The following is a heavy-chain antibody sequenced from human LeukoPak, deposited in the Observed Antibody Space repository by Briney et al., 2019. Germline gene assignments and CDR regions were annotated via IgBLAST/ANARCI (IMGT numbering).Heavy chain of an antibody. V-gene: IGHV1-24*01. J-gene: IGHJ4*02. Sequence: ASVKVSCKVSGYSLAELFMHWVRQAPGKGLEWMGGFDPEDDKIIYAQKFQGRVTMTADTSMSTAYMELRSLRSDDTAVYYCARILVGPTGHFDYWGQGTLVTVSS. D-gene: IGHD1-26*01. CDR1: GYSLAELF. CDR3: ARILVGPTGHFDY. CDR2: FDPEDDKI.